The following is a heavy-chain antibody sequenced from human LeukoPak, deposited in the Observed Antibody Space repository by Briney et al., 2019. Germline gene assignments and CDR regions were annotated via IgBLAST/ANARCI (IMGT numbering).Heavy chain of an antibody. V-gene: IGHV1-46*01. CDR3: AREDDANQMTTVTISGWFDP. CDR1: GYTFTGYY. CDR2: INPSGGST. Sequence: ASVKVSCKASGYTFTGYYMHWVRQAPGQGLEWMGIINPSGGSTSYAQKFQGRVTMTRDTSTSTVYIELSSLRSEDTAVCYCAREDDANQMTTVTISGWFDPWGQGTLVTVSS. D-gene: IGHD4-17*01. J-gene: IGHJ5*02.